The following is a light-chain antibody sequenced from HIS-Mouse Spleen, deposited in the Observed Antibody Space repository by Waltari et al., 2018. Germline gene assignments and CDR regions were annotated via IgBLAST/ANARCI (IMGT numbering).Light chain of an antibody. CDR3: QVWDSSSDHVV. Sequence: SYVLTQPPSVSVAPGKTARITCGGNNIGRKSVHWDQQKPGQAPVLVVYEDSDRPSGIPERFSGSNSGNTATLTISRVEAGDEADYYCQVWDSSSDHVVFGGGTKLTVL. CDR2: EDS. V-gene: IGLV3-21*03. J-gene: IGLJ2*01. CDR1: NIGRKS.